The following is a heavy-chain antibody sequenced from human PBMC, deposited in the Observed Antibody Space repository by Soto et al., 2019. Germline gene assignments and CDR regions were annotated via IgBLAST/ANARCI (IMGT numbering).Heavy chain of an antibody. D-gene: IGHD2-15*01. Sequence: ASVKVSCKASGYTFTGYAMHWVRQAPGQRLEWMGWINAGNGNTKYSQKLQGRVTITRDTSASTAYMELSSLRSKDTAVYYCARDLGGWPDYWGQGTLVTVSP. V-gene: IGHV1-3*01. CDR2: INAGNGNT. CDR3: ARDLGGWPDY. J-gene: IGHJ4*02. CDR1: GYTFTGYA.